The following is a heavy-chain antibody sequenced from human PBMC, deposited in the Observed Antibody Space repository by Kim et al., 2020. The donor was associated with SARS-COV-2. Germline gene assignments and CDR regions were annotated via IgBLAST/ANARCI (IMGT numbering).Heavy chain of an antibody. Sequence: GESLKISCEGSGYTFSNQWIGWVRQMPGKGLEWMGMIHPGDSDTRYSPSFAGQVTISVDKSISTTYLQWSSLKASDNAIYYCARSLGQLAYYAMDVWGQGTTVTVSS. CDR1: GYTFSNQW. D-gene: IGHD7-27*01. J-gene: IGHJ6*02. CDR3: ARSLGQLAYYAMDV. V-gene: IGHV5-51*01. CDR2: IHPGDSDT.